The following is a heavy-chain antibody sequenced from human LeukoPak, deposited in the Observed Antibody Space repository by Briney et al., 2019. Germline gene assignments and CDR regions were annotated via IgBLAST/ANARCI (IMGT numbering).Heavy chain of an antibody. CDR1: GFTFSSYA. Sequence: GGSLRLSCAASGFTFSSYAMSWVRQAPGKGLEWVSGISGSGDNTYYADSVKGRFTISRDNSKNTLYVQVNSLGTEDTAAYYGAKGSYYDSSGSFYFDYWGQGTLVTVSS. V-gene: IGHV3-23*01. CDR2: ISGSGDNT. CDR3: AKGSYYDSSGSFYFDY. D-gene: IGHD3-22*01. J-gene: IGHJ4*02.